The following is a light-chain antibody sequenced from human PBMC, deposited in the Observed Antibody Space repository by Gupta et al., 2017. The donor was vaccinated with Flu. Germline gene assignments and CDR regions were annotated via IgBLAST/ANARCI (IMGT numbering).Light chain of an antibody. CDR3: QHKNNSFRP. V-gene: IGKV1-5*03. J-gene: IGKJ1*01. Sequence: DIHMTQSPSSLSESVGDTVTINCRASQSISSWLAWYQQKPGKAPKLLIYKASTVASGVPSRFSGSGCGTEFTLTISSRQPEDFANYYCQHKNNSFRPFGQGTEVEIK. CDR1: QSISSW. CDR2: KAS.